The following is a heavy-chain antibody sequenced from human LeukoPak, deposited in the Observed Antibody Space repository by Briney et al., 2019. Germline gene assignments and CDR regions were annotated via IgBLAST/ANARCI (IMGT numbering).Heavy chain of an antibody. Sequence: GAPVKVSCKASGYTFTSYAMNWVRQAPGQGLEWMGWINTNTGNPTYAQGFTGRFVFSLDTSVSTAYLQISSLKAEDTAVYYCARDSSLGGDCSSTSCYLGYWGQGTLVTVSS. CDR1: GYTFTSYA. J-gene: IGHJ4*02. CDR3: ARDSSLGGDCSSTSCYLGY. V-gene: IGHV7-4-1*02. CDR2: INTNTGNP. D-gene: IGHD2-2*01.